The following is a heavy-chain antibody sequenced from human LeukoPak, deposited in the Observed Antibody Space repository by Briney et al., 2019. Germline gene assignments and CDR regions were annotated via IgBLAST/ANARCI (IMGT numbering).Heavy chain of an antibody. V-gene: IGHV3-48*02. CDR2: ITASGTAM. CDR3: ARPLGGDSSGYPDAFDI. D-gene: IGHD3-22*01. J-gene: IGHJ3*02. Sequence: GGSLRLSCAASGFTFSSYSMNWVRQAPGKGLEWVSHITASGTAMFYADSVKGRFTISRDNAKNSLCLQMNSLRDEDTAVYYCARPLGGDSSGYPDAFDIWGQGTMVTVSS. CDR1: GFTFSSYS.